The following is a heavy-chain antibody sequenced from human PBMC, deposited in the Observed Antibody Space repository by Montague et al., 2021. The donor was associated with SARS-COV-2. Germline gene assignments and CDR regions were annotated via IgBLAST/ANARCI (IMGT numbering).Heavy chain of an antibody. Sequence: SETLSLTCTVSGGSISSYYWSWIRQPPGKGMEWIGYIYNSGSTNYNPTLKSKVTISVETSKNQFSLKLSSVTAADTAVYYCARRALGSCSGGSCYSGFDYWGQGTLVTVSS. D-gene: IGHD2-15*01. V-gene: IGHV4-59*01. CDR3: ARRALGSCSGGSCYSGFDY. CDR1: GGSISSYY. CDR2: IYNSGST. J-gene: IGHJ4*02.